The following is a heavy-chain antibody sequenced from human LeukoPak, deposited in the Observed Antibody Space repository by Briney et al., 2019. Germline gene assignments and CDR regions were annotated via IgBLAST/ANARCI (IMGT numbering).Heavy chain of an antibody. Sequence: GASVKVSCKASGGTFSSCAISWVRPAPGQGLVWMGGIIPIFGTANYAQKFQGRVTITADESTSTAYMELSSLRSEDTAVYYCARRGYGDFWSGYYNTWGQGTLVTVSS. D-gene: IGHD3-3*01. CDR2: IIPIFGTA. V-gene: IGHV1-69*01. CDR1: GGTFSSCA. J-gene: IGHJ5*02. CDR3: ARRGYGDFWSGYYNT.